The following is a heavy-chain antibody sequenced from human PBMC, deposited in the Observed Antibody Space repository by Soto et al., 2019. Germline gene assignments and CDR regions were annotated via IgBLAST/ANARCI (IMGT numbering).Heavy chain of an antibody. CDR2: ISYSGST. J-gene: IGHJ4*02. CDR3: ARHKGSSSWYPFDY. Sequence: PSETLSLTCSVSGGSIRNFYWSWIRQPPGKGLEWIGYISYSGSTNYNPSLKSRVTISMDTSNNQFSLKLTSVTAADTAVYYCARHKGSSSWYPFDYWGQGALVTVS. D-gene: IGHD6-13*01. V-gene: IGHV4-59*01. CDR1: GGSIRNFY.